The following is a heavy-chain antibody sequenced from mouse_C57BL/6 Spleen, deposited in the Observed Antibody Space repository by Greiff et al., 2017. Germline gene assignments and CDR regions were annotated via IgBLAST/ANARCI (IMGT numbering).Heavy chain of an antibody. V-gene: IGHV1-82*01. J-gene: IGHJ3*01. CDR3: ARSDYDYSWFAY. CDR2: IYPGDGDT. D-gene: IGHD2-4*01. Sequence: QVQLKQSGPELVKPGASVKISCKASGYAFRSSWMNWVKQRPGKGLEWIGRIYPGDGDTNYNGKFKGKATLTADKSSSTAYMQLSSLTSEDSAVYFCARSDYDYSWFAYWGQGTLVTVSA. CDR1: GYAFRSSW.